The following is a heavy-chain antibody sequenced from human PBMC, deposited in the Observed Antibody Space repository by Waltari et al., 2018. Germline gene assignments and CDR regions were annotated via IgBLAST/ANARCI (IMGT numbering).Heavy chain of an antibody. CDR2: INPKTGGT. CDR1: GYTFTAYY. Sequence: HVQLVQSGAEVKKPGASVKVSRKASGYTFTAYYMHWVRLAPGQGLEWMGWINPKTGGTRIAQKFQGRVTVTSDASITTGYMELTSLRSDDTALYYCARVIYSSGWNPIDFWGQGTLVTVSS. J-gene: IGHJ4*02. CDR3: ARVIYSSGWNPIDF. D-gene: IGHD6-19*01. V-gene: IGHV1-2*02.